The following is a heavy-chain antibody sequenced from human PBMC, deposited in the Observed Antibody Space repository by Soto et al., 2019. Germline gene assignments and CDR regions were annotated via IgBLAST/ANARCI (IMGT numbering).Heavy chain of an antibody. CDR3: ARVQRLGYCTNGVCSFDY. CDR1: GFTFSTYS. D-gene: IGHD2-8*01. J-gene: IGHJ4*02. V-gene: IGHV3-21*01. Sequence: EVQLVESGGGLVKPGGSLRLSCAASGFTFSTYSMSWVRQAPEKGLEWVSSISSSNSYIYYADSVKGRFTISRDNAKTSLYLQMNSLRAEDTAVYYCARVQRLGYCTNGVCSFDYWGQGTLVTVSS. CDR2: ISSSNSYI.